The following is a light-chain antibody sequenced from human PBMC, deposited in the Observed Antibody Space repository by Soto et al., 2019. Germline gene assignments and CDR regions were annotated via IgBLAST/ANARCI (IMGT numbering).Light chain of an antibody. J-gene: IGLJ1*01. CDR1: SSDVGGYNY. Sequence: QSVLTQPASGSGAFGQSVSITCTGNSSDVGGYNYVSWYQQHPGKAPKLMIYEVSERPSGVPDRFSGSKSGNTASLTVSGLQADDEADYYCSSYSGTNYHYVFGTGTKVTVL. V-gene: IGLV2-8*01. CDR3: SSYSGTNYHYV. CDR2: EVS.